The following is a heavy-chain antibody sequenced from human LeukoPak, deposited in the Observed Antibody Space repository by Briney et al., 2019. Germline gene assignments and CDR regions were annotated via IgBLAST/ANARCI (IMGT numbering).Heavy chain of an antibody. J-gene: IGHJ6*02. CDR2: INAGNGNT. Sequence: GASVNVSCKASGYTFTSYAMHWVRQAPGQRLERMGWINAGNGNTKYSQKFQGRVTITRDTSASTAYMELSSLRSEDTAVYYCARDLLTTPYGMDVWGQGTTVTVSS. V-gene: IGHV1-3*01. D-gene: IGHD4-11*01. CDR3: ARDLLTTPYGMDV. CDR1: GYTFTSYA.